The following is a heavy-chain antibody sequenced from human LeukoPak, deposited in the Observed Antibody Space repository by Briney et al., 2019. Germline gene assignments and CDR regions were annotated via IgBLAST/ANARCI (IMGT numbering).Heavy chain of an antibody. CDR1: GGSISSSSYY. J-gene: IGHJ3*02. CDR2: IYTSGST. V-gene: IGHV4-61*02. Sequence: PSETLSLTCTVSGGSISSSSYYWGWIRQPAGKGLEWIGRIYTSGSTNYNPSLKSRVTMSVDTSKNQFPLKLSSVTAADTAVYYCARDPYDFWSGYSFDIWGQGTMVTVSS. CDR3: ARDPYDFWSGYSFDI. D-gene: IGHD3-3*01.